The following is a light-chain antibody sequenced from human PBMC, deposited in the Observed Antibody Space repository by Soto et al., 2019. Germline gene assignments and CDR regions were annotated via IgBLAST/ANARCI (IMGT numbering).Light chain of an antibody. J-gene: IGKJ2*01. CDR3: QQYHSYPYT. V-gene: IGKV1-5*03. CDR1: QSIGSW. CDR2: KAS. Sequence: DIQMTQSPSILSASVGDRVTITCRASQSIGSWLAWYQQKPGKAPKLLISKASSLESGVPSRFSGSGSGTEFTLTISSLQPDDFATYYCQQYHSYPYTFGQGPSWRSN.